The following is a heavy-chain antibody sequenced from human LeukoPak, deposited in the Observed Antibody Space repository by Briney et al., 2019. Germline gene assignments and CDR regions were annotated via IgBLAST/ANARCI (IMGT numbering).Heavy chain of an antibody. CDR1: GFTFSSYS. Sequence: GGSLRLSCAASGFTFSSYSMNWVRQAPGKGLEWVSSISSSSSYIYYADSVKGRFTISRDNTKNSLYLQMNSLRAEDTAVYYCARDRDDYYGSGSYFDHWGQGTLVTVSS. V-gene: IGHV3-21*01. D-gene: IGHD3-10*01. CDR3: ARDRDDYYGSGSYFDH. CDR2: ISSSSSYI. J-gene: IGHJ5*02.